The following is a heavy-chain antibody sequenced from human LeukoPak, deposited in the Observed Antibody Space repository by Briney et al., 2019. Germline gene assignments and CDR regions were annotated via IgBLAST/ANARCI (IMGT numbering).Heavy chain of an antibody. V-gene: IGHV3-33*01. CDR3: ARDPRIAAAGTGDY. CDR1: GFTFSSYG. J-gene: IGHJ4*02. CDR2: IWYDGSNK. Sequence: AGGSLRLSCAASGFTFSSYGMHWVRQAPGKGLEWVAVIWYDGSNKYYADSVKGRFTISRDNSKNTLYLQMNSLRAEDTAVYYCARDPRIAAAGTGDYWGQGTLVTVSS. D-gene: IGHD6-13*01.